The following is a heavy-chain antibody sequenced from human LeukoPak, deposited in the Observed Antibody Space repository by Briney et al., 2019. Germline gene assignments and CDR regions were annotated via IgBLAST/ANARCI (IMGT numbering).Heavy chain of an antibody. CDR1: GYTFTGYY. J-gene: IGHJ4*02. CDR2: INPNSGGT. D-gene: IGHD3-3*01. V-gene: IGHV1-2*02. CDR3: ARGSRITIFGVVTNFDY. Sequence: ASVKVSCKASGYTFTGYYMHWVRQAPGQGLEWMGWINPNSGGTNYAQKFQGRVTMTGDTSISTAYMELSRLRSDDTAVYYCARGSRITIFGVVTNFDYWGQGTPVTVSS.